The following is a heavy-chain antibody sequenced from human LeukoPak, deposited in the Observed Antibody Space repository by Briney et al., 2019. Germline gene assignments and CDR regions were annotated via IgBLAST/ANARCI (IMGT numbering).Heavy chain of an antibody. J-gene: IGHJ4*02. V-gene: IGHV4-59*01. D-gene: IGHD3-22*01. CDR2: IYSSGST. CDR3: ARNYDSSGYTAFGY. Sequence: SETLSLTCTVSGGSISSYYWSGIRQPPGKGLEWIGHIYSSGSTNYNPSLRSRVTISVDTSKNQFSLKLSSVTAADTAVYYCARNYDSSGYTAFGYWGRGTLLTVSP. CDR1: GGSISSYY.